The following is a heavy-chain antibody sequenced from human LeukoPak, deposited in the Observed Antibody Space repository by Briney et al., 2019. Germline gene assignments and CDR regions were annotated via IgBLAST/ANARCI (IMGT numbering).Heavy chain of an antibody. Sequence: SETLSLTCTVSGGSISSYYWSWIRQPPGKGLEWIGYIYYSGSTNYNPSLKSRVTISVDTSKNQFSLRLTSVTAADTAVYYCARAVGATTYWGFDYWGRGTLVTVSS. CDR2: IYYSGST. V-gene: IGHV4-59*12. CDR3: ARAVGATTYWGFDY. D-gene: IGHD1-26*01. J-gene: IGHJ4*02. CDR1: GGSISSYY.